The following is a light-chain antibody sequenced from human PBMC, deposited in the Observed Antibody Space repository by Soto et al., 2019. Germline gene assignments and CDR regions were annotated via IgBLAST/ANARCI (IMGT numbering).Light chain of an antibody. J-gene: IGKJ2*01. CDR2: GAS. CDR3: QQYGNSPRYT. CDR1: QSVSSNY. V-gene: IGKV3-20*01. Sequence: EIVLTQSPGTLSLSPGERATLSCRASQSVSSNYLAWYQHKPGQAPRLLIYGASSRATGIPDRFSGSGSGTDFTLPISRLEPEDFAVYYCQQYGNSPRYTFGQGTKLEIK.